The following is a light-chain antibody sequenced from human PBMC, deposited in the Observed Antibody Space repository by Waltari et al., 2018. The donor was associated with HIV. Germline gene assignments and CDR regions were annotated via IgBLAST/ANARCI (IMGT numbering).Light chain of an antibody. CDR3: QQAASFPHT. V-gene: IGKV1-12*01. CDR1: QSIDSF. CDR2: SAS. J-gene: IGKJ4*01. Sequence: DIQMTQSPSYMSALVGDSVSINCRANQSIDSFLAWYQQKPGEAPKVLSYSASRLANGVASRFFSFGSATDFTLTITVLQTEDFATYYCQQAASFPHTFGGGTKVEL.